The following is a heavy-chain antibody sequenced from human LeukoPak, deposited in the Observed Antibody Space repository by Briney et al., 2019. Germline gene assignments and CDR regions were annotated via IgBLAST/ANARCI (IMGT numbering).Heavy chain of an antibody. CDR3: ANSPHPGSSGWFRQPWDLNDQDNWFDP. CDR2: IIPILGIA. J-gene: IGHJ5*02. CDR1: GGTFSSYA. V-gene: IGHV1-69*04. D-gene: IGHD6-19*01. Sequence: SVKVSCKASGGTFSSYAISCVRQAPGQGLEWMERIIPILGIANYAQKFQGRVTITADKSTSTAYMELSSLRSEDTAVYYCANSPHPGSSGWFRQPWDLNDQDNWFDPWGREPWSPSPQ.